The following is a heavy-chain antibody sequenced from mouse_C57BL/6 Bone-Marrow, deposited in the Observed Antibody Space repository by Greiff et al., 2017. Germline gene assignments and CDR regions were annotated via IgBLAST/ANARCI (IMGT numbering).Heavy chain of an antibody. D-gene: IGHD1-1*01. J-gene: IGHJ1*03. Sequence: VQLQESGPGLVQPSQSLSITCTVSGFSLTSYGVYWVSQPSGKGLEWLGVIWSGGSTDYNDAFISRLSISNDNSKSQGFFKMNSLQADDTAIYYCASTVVSTDWYFDVWGTGTTVTVSS. CDR2: IWSGGST. CDR1: GFSLTSYG. V-gene: IGHV2-4*01. CDR3: ASTVVSTDWYFDV.